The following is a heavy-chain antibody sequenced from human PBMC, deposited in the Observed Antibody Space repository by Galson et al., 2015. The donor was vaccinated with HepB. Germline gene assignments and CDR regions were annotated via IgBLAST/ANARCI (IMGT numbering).Heavy chain of an antibody. V-gene: IGHV1-18*01. J-gene: IGHJ6*02. Sequence: SVKVSCKASGYTFTSYGISWVRQAPGRGPEWMGWISVYNDNTYYAQKFEGRVTMTTDTSTSTAYMELRSLRSDDTAVYYCARVPHDILTGYFGYYGLDVWGQGTTVTVSS. CDR1: GYTFTSYG. CDR3: ARVPHDILTGYFGYYGLDV. D-gene: IGHD3-9*01. CDR2: ISVYNDNT.